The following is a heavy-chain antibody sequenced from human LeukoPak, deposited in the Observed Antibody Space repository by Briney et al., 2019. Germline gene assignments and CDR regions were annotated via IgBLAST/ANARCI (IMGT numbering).Heavy chain of an antibody. J-gene: IGHJ3*02. V-gene: IGHV3-33*06. CDR1: GFTFSSYG. CDR3: AKDRGKYYYGSGRWTLNAFDI. D-gene: IGHD3-10*01. CDR2: IWYDGSNK. Sequence: PGGSLRLSCAASGFTFSSYGMHWVRQAPGKGLEWVAVIWYDGSNKYYADSVKGRFTISRDNSKNTLYLQMNSLRAEDTAVYYCAKDRGKYYYGSGRWTLNAFDIWGQGTMVTVSS.